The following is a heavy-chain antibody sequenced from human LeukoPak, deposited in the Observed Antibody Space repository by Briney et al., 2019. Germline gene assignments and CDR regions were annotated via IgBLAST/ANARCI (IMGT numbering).Heavy chain of an antibody. Sequence: SETLSLTCAVYGGSFSGYYWSWIRQPPGKGLEWIGEINHSGSTNYNPSLKSRVTISVDTSKNQFSLKLSSVTAADTAVYYCARRPPRRPFDYWGQGTLVTVSS. CDR3: ARRPPRRPFDY. CDR1: GGSFSGYY. V-gene: IGHV4-34*01. CDR2: INHSGST. J-gene: IGHJ4*02.